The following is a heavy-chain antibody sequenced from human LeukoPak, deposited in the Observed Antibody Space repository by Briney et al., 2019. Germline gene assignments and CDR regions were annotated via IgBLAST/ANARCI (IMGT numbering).Heavy chain of an antibody. CDR2: INYNGRDK. V-gene: IGHV3-30*02. Sequence: GGSLRLSFAAFGFTFSSFGMHWVRQAPGKGLEWVSFINYNGRDKYYADSVKGRFTISRDSSKNTLSLQMNSLRAEDTAVYFCAKDSPTYYADSWGQGTLVTVSS. J-gene: IGHJ4*02. CDR3: AKDSPTYYADS. CDR1: GFTFSSFG. D-gene: IGHD2/OR15-2a*01.